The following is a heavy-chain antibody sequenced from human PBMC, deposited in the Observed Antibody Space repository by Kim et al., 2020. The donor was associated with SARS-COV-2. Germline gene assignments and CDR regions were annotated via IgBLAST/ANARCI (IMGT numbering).Heavy chain of an antibody. D-gene: IGHD5-12*01. CDR1: GGSFSGYY. Sequence: SETLSLTCAVYGGSFSGYYWSWIRQPPGKGLEWIGEINHSGSTNYNPSLKSRVTISVDTSKNQFSLKLSSVTAADTAVYYCAICSRDGYNYVDYWGQGTLVTVSS. J-gene: IGHJ4*02. V-gene: IGHV4-34*01. CDR3: AICSRDGYNYVDY. CDR2: INHSGST.